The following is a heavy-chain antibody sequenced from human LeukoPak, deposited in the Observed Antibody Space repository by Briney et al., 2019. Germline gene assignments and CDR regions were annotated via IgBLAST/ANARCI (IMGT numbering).Heavy chain of an antibody. CDR1: RFTVSSNY. J-gene: IGHJ4*02. CDR2: IYSGTTT. V-gene: IGHV3-66*01. Sequence: PGGSLRLSCAASRFTVSSNYMSWVRQAPGKGLEWVSIIYSGTTTYYADSVKGRFTISRDNAKNSLYLQMNSLRGEDAAVYYCARIRGYYCDYWGQGTLVTVSS. CDR3: ARIRGYYCDY.